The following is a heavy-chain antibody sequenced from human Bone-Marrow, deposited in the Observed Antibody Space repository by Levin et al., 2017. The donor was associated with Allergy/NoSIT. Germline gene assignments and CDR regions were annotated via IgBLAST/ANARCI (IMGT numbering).Heavy chain of an antibody. Sequence: SVTVSCKASGGTFSSYAISWVRQAPGQGLEWMGGIIPIFCTANYAQKFQGRVTITADESTSTAYMELSSLRSEDTAVYYCARVIMGAKDYWGQGTLVTVSS. CDR2: IIPIFCTA. CDR1: GGTFSSYA. D-gene: IGHD1-26*01. J-gene: IGHJ4*02. V-gene: IGHV1-69*13. CDR3: ARVIMGAKDY.